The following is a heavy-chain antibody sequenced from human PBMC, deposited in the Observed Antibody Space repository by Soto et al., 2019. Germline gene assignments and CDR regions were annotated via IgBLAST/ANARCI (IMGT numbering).Heavy chain of an antibody. CDR2: MNPNSGNT. CDR1: GYTFTSYD. J-gene: IGHJ4*02. CDR3: ARVATYYYDSSGYSPDY. V-gene: IGHV1-8*01. D-gene: IGHD3-22*01. Sequence: QVQLVQSGAEVKKPGASVKVSCKASGYTFTSYDINWVRQATGQGLEWMGWMNPNSGNTGYAQKFQGRVTMTRNTSIGKAYMELSSLRAEDTAVYYWARVATYYYDSSGYSPDYWGQGTLVTVSS.